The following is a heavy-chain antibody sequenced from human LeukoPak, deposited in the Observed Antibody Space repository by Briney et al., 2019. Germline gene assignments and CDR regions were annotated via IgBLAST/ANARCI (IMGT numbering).Heavy chain of an antibody. CDR2: INPSGGST. V-gene: IGHV1-46*01. D-gene: IGHD3-16*02. CDR3: ARDFENREHAFDI. CDR1: GYTFTSYY. J-gene: IGHJ3*02. Sequence: ASVKVSCKASGYTFTSYYMHWVRQAPGQGLEWMGIINPSGGSTSYAQKFQGRVTMTRDVSTSTVYMELSSLRSEDTAVYYCARDFENREHAFDIWGQGTMVTVSS.